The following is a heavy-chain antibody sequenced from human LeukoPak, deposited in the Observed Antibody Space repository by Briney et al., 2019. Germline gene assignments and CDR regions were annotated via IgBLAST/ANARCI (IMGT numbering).Heavy chain of an antibody. V-gene: IGHV3-7*01. CDR1: GFTFSTYW. Sequence: GGSLRLPCAASGFTFSTYWMSWVRQAPGKGLEWVANIKQDGGDKYYVDSVKGRFTISRDNAKNSLFLQMNSLRAEDTAVYYCARVRCSSNSCFPDYWGQGTLVTVSS. J-gene: IGHJ4*02. CDR3: ARVRCSSNSCFPDY. D-gene: IGHD2-2*01. CDR2: IKQDGGDK.